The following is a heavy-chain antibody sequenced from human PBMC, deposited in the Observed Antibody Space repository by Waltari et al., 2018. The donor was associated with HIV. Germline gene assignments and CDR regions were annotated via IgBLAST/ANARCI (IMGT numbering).Heavy chain of an antibody. CDR3: AKGTLNPLTTDY. V-gene: IGHV3-23*01. D-gene: IGHD4-17*01. CDR1: GFTFSSYA. CDR2: IFGDGGST. Sequence: EVQLLESGGGLVQPGGSLRLSCAGSGFTFSSYAMTWGRQAPGKGLEWVSAIFGDGGSTFYADSVKGRFTISRDNSKNTLYLKMNSLRAEDTAVYYCAKGTLNPLTTDYWGQGTLVTVSS. J-gene: IGHJ4*02.